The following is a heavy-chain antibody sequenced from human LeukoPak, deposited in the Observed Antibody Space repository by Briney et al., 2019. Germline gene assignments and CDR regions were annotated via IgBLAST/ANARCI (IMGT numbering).Heavy chain of an antibody. V-gene: IGHV5-51*01. D-gene: IGHD3-22*01. CDR3: ARDYDSSGYSDY. CDR2: IYPGDSDT. CDR1: GYNFTSYW. J-gene: IGHJ4*02. Sequence: GGSLKISCKGSGYNFTSYWIGWVRPMPGKGLEGMGIIYPGDSDTRYSPSFQGQVTISADKSISTAYLQWSSLKASDTAMYYCARDYDSSGYSDYWGQGTLVTVSS.